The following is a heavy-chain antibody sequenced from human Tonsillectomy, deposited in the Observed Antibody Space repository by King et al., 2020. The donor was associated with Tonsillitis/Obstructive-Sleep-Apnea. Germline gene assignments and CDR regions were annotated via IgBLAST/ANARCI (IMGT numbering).Heavy chain of an antibody. D-gene: IGHD5-12*01. Sequence: VQLPQWGAGLLKPSETLSLTCAVYGGSFSGYYWSWIRQPPGKGLEWIGEINHSGSTNYNPSLKSRVTISVDTSKNQFSLKLSSVTAADTAVYYCARRSCYDPPVYYYMDVWGKGTTVTVSS. CDR3: ARRSCYDPPVYYYMDV. V-gene: IGHV4-34*01. CDR1: GGSFSGYY. J-gene: IGHJ6*03. CDR2: INHSGST.